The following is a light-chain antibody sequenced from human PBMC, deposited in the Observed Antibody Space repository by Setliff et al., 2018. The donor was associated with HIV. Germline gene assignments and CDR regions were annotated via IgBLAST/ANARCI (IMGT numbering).Light chain of an antibody. CDR2: EVS. CDR1: SSDVGGYKY. Sequence: ALTQPASVSGSPGQSITISCTGTSSDVGGYKYVSWYQQHPGKAPKLMIYEVSNRPSGVSNRFSGSKSGNTASLTISGLQVEDESDYYCSSYTSSSTWVFGTGTKVTVL. V-gene: IGLV2-14*01. J-gene: IGLJ1*01. CDR3: SSYTSSSTWV.